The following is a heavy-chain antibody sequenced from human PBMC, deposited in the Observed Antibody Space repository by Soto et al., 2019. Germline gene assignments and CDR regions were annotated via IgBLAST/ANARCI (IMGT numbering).Heavy chain of an antibody. CDR2: INPNGGVT. Sequence: GASVKVSCKASGYTFTGYYIHWVRQAPGQGLEWMGWINPNGGVTKYAQKFQGRVTVTRDTSIRTVYMELSSLRSDDTAVYYCARESGGATATLDYYYFYMDVWGKGTTVTV. D-gene: IGHD5-12*01. CDR3: ARESGGATATLDYYYFYMDV. J-gene: IGHJ6*03. CDR1: GYTFTGYY. V-gene: IGHV1-2*02.